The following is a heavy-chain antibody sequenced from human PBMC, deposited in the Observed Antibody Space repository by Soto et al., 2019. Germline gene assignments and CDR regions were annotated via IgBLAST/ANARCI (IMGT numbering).Heavy chain of an antibody. CDR3: AKDRLAGGFDY. D-gene: IGHD3-16*01. Sequence: PGGSLRLSCAASGFSFEIYWMGWVRQAPGKGLEWVSLVNATAGTTYYTDSVKGRFTISRDNSRNTVYLQMNSLRADDTAVYYCAKDRLAGGFDYWGQGTLVTVSS. J-gene: IGHJ4*02. CDR1: GFSFEIYW. CDR2: VNATAGTT. V-gene: IGHV3-23*01.